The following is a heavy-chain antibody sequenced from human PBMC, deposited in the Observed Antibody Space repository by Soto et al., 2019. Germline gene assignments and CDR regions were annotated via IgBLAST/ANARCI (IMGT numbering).Heavy chain of an antibody. J-gene: IGHJ4*02. CDR2: IYYSGST. V-gene: IGHV4-59*01. CDR1: GGSISSYY. Sequence: SETLSLTCTVSGGSISSYYWSWIRQPPGKGLEWIGYIYYSGSTNFNPSLKSRVTISVDTSKNQFSLKLSSVTAADTAVYYCARTSLYGDYVSAIDYWGQGTLVTVSS. CDR3: ARTSLYGDYVSAIDY. D-gene: IGHD4-17*01.